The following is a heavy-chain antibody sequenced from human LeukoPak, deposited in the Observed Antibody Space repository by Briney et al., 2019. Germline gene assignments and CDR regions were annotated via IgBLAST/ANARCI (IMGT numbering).Heavy chain of an antibody. D-gene: IGHD2-15*01. Sequence: SVKVSCKASGGTFSSYAISWVRQAPGQGLEWMGRIIPIFGTVNYAQKFQGRVTITTDESTSTAYMELSSLRSEDTAVYYCARGSILYNNGDYWGQGTLVTVSS. CDR2: IIPIFGTV. J-gene: IGHJ4*02. CDR1: GGTFSSYA. V-gene: IGHV1-69*05. CDR3: ARGSILYNNGDY.